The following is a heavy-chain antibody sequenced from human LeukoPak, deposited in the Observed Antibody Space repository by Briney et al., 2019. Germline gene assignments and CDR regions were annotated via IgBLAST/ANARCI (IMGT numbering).Heavy chain of an antibody. V-gene: IGHV4-30-4*01. CDR2: IYYSGST. CDR1: GVSISSSDFY. Sequence: SETLSLTCTASGVSISSSDFYLSWIRQPPGKGLEWIGYIYYSGSTDYNPSLKSRVTMSVDTSKNQFSLKLSSVTAADTAVYYCARDVYDSSAYGLDWFDPWGQGTRVTVSS. D-gene: IGHD3-22*01. J-gene: IGHJ5*02. CDR3: ARDVYDSSAYGLDWFDP.